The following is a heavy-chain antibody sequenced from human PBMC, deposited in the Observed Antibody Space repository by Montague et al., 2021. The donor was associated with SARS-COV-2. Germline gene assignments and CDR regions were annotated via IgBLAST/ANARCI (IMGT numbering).Heavy chain of an antibody. V-gene: IGHV4-4*02. CDR3: ASWSESDSWYQASLDY. CDR1: GDSISSSYW. D-gene: IGHD6-13*01. J-gene: IGHJ4*02. Sequence: SETLSLTCAVSGDSISSSYWWNLVRQSPGKGLDWIGEIFHSATTNYNPSLNSLITISVDKSRNQFSLRLSSVTAADTAIYYCASWSESDSWYQASLDYWGQGTLITVSS. CDR2: IFHSATT.